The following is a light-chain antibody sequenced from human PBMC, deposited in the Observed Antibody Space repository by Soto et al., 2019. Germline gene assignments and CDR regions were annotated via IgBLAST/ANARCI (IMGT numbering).Light chain of an antibody. V-gene: IGKV3D-15*01. CDR2: GAS. J-gene: IGKJ5*01. Sequence: IVMPQSPATLSVSQGESATLSCRASQSVSNSLTWYQQKPGQPPRLLIYGASTRATGIPDRFSGSGSGTDFTLTISSLEPEDFAVYYCQQHSNWPPITFGQGTRLEIK. CDR1: QSVSNS. CDR3: QQHSNWPPIT.